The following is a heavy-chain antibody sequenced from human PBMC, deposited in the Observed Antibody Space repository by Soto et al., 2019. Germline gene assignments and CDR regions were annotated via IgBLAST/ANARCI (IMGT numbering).Heavy chain of an antibody. CDR3: VMRFGFS. CDR2: IKPEGSEK. J-gene: IGHJ5*02. D-gene: IGHD3-10*01. V-gene: IGHV3-7*03. Sequence: HPGGSLRLSCTASGFAFSSYWMTWVRQAPGKGLEWVANIKPEGSEKYYVDSVKGRFTISRDNAKNSLYLQMNSLRAEDTALYYCVMRFGFSWGQAALVTVSS. CDR1: GFAFSSYW.